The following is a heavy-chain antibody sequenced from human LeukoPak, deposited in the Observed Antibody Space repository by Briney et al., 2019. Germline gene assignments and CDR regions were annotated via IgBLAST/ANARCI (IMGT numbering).Heavy chain of an antibody. J-gene: IGHJ6*03. D-gene: IGHD3-10*01. CDR2: IIPIFGTA. CDR3: AREAYGSGSFRTDYYYMDV. V-gene: IGHV1-69*13. Sequence: SVKVSCKASGGTFSSYAISWVRQAPGQGLEWMGGIIPIFGTANYAQKFQGRVTITADESTSTAYMELSRLRSDDTAVYYCAREAYGSGSFRTDYYYMDVWGKGTTVTISS. CDR1: GGTFSSYA.